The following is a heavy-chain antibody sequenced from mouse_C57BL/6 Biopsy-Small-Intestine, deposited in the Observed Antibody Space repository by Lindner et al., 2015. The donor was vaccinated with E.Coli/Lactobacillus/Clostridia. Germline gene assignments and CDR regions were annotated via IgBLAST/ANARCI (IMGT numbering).Heavy chain of an antibody. Sequence: VQLQESGAELMKPGASVKLSCKATGYTFTAYWIEWVKQRPGHGLEWIGEILPGSGSTHYNENFKGKATFTADTSSNTAYMQLSSLTTEDSAIYYCARSGYEDYWGQGTTLTVSS. CDR1: GYTFTAYW. J-gene: IGHJ2*01. CDR3: ARSGYEDY. CDR2: ILPGSGST. D-gene: IGHD2-14*01. V-gene: IGHV1-9*01.